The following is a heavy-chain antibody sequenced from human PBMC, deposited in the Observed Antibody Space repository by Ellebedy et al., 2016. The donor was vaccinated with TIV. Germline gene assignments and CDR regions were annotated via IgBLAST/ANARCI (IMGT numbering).Heavy chain of an antibody. V-gene: IGHV4-4*07. CDR2: IYTSGST. Sequence: SETLSLTCTVSGGSISRYYWSWIRQPAGKGLEWIGRIYTSGSTNYNPSLKSRVTISVDTSKNQFSLKLSSVTAADTAVYFCAKYYCPNGVCYHFDYWGRGTLVTVSS. CDR3: AKYYCPNGVCYHFDY. CDR1: GGSISRYY. D-gene: IGHD2-8*01. J-gene: IGHJ4*02.